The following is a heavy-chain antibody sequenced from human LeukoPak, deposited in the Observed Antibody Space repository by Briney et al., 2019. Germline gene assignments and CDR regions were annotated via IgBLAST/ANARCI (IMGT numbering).Heavy chain of an antibody. J-gene: IGHJ4*02. CDR2: IYYSGST. Sequence: SETLSLTCTVSGGSISSYYWSWIRQPPGKGLEWIGYIYYSGSTNYNPSLKSRVTISVDTSKNQFSLKLSSVTAADTAVYYCARSEYDLWSGSNSVYFDYWGQGTLVTVSS. CDR3: ARSEYDLWSGSNSVYFDY. CDR1: GGSISSYY. D-gene: IGHD3-3*01. V-gene: IGHV4-59*01.